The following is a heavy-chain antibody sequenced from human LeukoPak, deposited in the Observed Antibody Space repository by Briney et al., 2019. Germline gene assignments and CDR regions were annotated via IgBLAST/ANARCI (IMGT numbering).Heavy chain of an antibody. CDR1: GGSISSSSYY. CDR2: IYYSGST. V-gene: IGHV4-39*07. J-gene: IGHJ4*02. D-gene: IGHD6-13*01. Sequence: TSETLSLTCTVSGGSISSSSYYWGWIRQPPGKGLEWIGSIYYSGSTYYNPSLKSRVTISVDTSKNQFSLKLSSVTAADTALYYCARQGLLVNSRHFDYWGQGTLVTVSS. CDR3: ARQGLLVNSRHFDY.